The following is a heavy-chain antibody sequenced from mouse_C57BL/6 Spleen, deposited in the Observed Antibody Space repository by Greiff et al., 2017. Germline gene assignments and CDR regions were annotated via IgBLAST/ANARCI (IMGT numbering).Heavy chain of an antibody. D-gene: IGHD2-3*01. CDR2: INYDGSST. CDR3: AREDDGYKY. Sequence: EVQVVESEGGLVQPGSSMKLSCTASGFTFSDYYMAWVRQVPEKGLEWVANINYDGSSTYYLDSLKSRFIISRDNAKNILYLQMSSLKSEDTATYYCAREDDGYKYWGHGTLVTVSA. CDR1: GFTFSDYY. V-gene: IGHV5-16*01. J-gene: IGHJ3*01.